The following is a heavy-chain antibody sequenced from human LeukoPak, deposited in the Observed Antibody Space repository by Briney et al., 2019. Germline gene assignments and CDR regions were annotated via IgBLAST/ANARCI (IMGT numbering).Heavy chain of an antibody. CDR2: IYYSGST. CDR3: ARGAGNYYFYGMDV. Sequence: PETLSLTCTVSGGSISSYFWSWIRQPPGKGLEWIGHIYYSGSTNYNPSLKSRVTVSVDTSKNQFSLKLSSVTAADTAVYYCARGAGNYYFYGMDVWGQGTTVTVSS. V-gene: IGHV4-59*01. CDR1: GGSISSYF. J-gene: IGHJ6*02.